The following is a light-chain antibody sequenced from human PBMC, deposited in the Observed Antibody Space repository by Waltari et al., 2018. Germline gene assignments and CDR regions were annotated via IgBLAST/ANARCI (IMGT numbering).Light chain of an antibody. CDR2: RNN. CDR1: SSNIGSNY. Sequence: QSVLTQPPSASGTPGQRVTISCSGSSSNIGSNYVYWYQQLPGTAPKLLIYRNNQRPSGVPERFSGSKSGTSASLAISGLRSEGEADYYCAAWDDSLSVVFGGGTKLTVL. CDR3: AAWDDSLSVV. J-gene: IGLJ2*01. V-gene: IGLV1-47*01.